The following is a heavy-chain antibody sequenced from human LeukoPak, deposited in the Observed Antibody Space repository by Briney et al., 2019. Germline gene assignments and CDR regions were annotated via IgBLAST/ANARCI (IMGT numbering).Heavy chain of an antibody. CDR3: ARVNPGIAAAGTVFDY. J-gene: IGHJ4*02. Sequence: AASVKVSCKASGYTFTSYGISWVRQAPGQGLEWMGWISAYNGNTNYAQKLQGRVTMTTDTSTSTAYMELRSLRSDDTAVYYCARVNPGIAAAGTVFDYWGQGTLVTVSS. D-gene: IGHD6-13*01. CDR1: GYTFTSYG. V-gene: IGHV1-18*01. CDR2: ISAYNGNT.